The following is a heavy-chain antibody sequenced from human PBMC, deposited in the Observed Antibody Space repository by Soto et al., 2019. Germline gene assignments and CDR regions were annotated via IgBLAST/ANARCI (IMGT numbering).Heavy chain of an antibody. Sequence: ASVKVSCKASGSTFTGYYMHWVRQAPGQGLEWMGWINPNSGGTNYAQKFQGRVTMTRDTSISTAYMELSRLRSDDTAVYYCARGYCSGGSCYYYGMDVWGQGTTVTVSS. CDR3: ARGYCSGGSCYYYGMDV. CDR1: GSTFTGYY. CDR2: INPNSGGT. D-gene: IGHD2-15*01. V-gene: IGHV1-2*02. J-gene: IGHJ6*02.